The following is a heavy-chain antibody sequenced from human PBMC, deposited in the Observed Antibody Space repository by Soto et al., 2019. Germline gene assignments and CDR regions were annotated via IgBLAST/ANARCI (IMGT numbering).Heavy chain of an antibody. CDR3: ASHPRDSSGYWYYFDY. CDR2: ITSSSSYI. V-gene: IGHV3-21*01. Sequence: GGSLRLSCAASGFTFSSYSMNWVRQAPGKGLEWVSSITSSSSYIYYADSVKGRFTISRDNAKNSLYLQMNSLRAEDTAVYYCASHPRDSSGYWYYFDYWGQGTLVTVSS. CDR1: GFTFSSYS. D-gene: IGHD3-22*01. J-gene: IGHJ4*02.